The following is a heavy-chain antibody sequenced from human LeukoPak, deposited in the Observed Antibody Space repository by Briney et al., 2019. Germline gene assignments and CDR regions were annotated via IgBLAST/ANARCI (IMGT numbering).Heavy chain of an antibody. CDR1: GLTFSSYS. J-gene: IGHJ6*03. V-gene: IGHV3-21*01. D-gene: IGHD5-12*01. Sequence: GGSLRLSCAASGLTFSSYSMNWVRQAPGKGLEWVSYISSSSSYTYYADSVKGRFTISRDNAKNSLYLQMNSLRAEDTAVYYCARRSRVWLRYPGEYYYYYMDVWGKGTTVTVSS. CDR2: ISSSSSYT. CDR3: ARRSRVWLRYPGEYYYYYMDV.